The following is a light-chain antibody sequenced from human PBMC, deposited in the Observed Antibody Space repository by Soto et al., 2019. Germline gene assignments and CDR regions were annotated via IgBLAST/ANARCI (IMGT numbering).Light chain of an antibody. Sequence: DIQMTQSPSSLSASVGDTVTITCRASQGIGNFLAWFQQKPGKAPTSLISEASSVQSGVPSRFSGSGSGTDFNLTISSLQPEDFATYYCQQYHSYPVTFGGGTKVEFK. V-gene: IGKV1-16*01. CDR3: QQYHSYPVT. CDR1: QGIGNF. J-gene: IGKJ4*01. CDR2: EAS.